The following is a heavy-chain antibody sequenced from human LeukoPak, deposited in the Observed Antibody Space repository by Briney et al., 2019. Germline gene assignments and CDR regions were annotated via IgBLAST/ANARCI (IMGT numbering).Heavy chain of an antibody. CDR3: ARDALATTSYYYYGMDV. CDR1: GGSFSGYY. Sequence: PSETLSLTCAVYGGSFSGYYWSWIRQPPGKGLEWIGEINHSGSTNYNPSLKSRVTISVDTSKNQFSLKLSSVTAADTAVYYCARDALATTSYYYYGMDVWGQGTTVTVSS. J-gene: IGHJ6*02. V-gene: IGHV4-34*01. D-gene: IGHD5-24*01. CDR2: INHSGST.